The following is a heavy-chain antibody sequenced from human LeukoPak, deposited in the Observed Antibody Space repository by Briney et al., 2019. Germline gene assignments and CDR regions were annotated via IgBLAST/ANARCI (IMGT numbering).Heavy chain of an antibody. CDR1: GGSISSYY. J-gene: IGHJ4*02. CDR2: IYYSGST. D-gene: IGHD4-23*01. V-gene: IGHV4-59*01. CDR3: ARVSKSYGGNSLIDY. Sequence: SETLSLTCTVSGGSISSYYRSWIRQPPGKGLEWIGYIYYSGSTNYNPSLKSRVTISVDTSKNQFSLKLSSVTAADTAVYYCARVSKSYGGNSLIDYWGQGTLVTVSS.